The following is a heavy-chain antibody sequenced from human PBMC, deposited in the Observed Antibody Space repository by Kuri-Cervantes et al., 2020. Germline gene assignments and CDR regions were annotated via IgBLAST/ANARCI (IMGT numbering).Heavy chain of an antibody. CDR1: GGSISSYY. V-gene: IGHV4-59*01. CDR2: IYYSGST. CDR3: ARHSGGNYVLIAYVY. D-gene: IGHD1-7*01. Sequence: GSLRLSCTVSGGSISSYYWSWIRQPPGKGLEWIGYIYYSGSTNYNPSLKSRVTISVDTSKNQFSLKLSSVTAADTAVYYCARHSGGNYVLIAYVYWGQGTLVTVSS. J-gene: IGHJ4*02.